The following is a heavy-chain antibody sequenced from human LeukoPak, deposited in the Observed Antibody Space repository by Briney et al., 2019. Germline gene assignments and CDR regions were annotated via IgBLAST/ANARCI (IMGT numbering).Heavy chain of an antibody. J-gene: IGHJ2*01. CDR2: IYYSGST. CDR1: GGSISSSSYY. V-gene: IGHV4-39*01. D-gene: IGHD4-23*01. CDR3: ARRPTPRYFDL. Sequence: SETLSLTCTVSGGSISSSSYYWGWIRQPPGKGLEWIGSIYYSGSTYYNPSLKSRVTISVDTSKNQFSLKLSSVTAAGTAVYYCARRPTPRYFDLWGRGTLVTVSS.